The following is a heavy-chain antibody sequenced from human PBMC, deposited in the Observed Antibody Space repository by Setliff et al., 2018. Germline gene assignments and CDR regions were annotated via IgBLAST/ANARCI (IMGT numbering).Heavy chain of an antibody. CDR1: GFTFSSYS. V-gene: IGHV3-21*01. J-gene: IGHJ4*02. D-gene: IGHD3-10*01. Sequence: GGSLRLSCAASGFTFSSYSMNWVRQAPGKGLEWVSSISSSSSYIYYADSVKGRFTISRDNAKNSLYLQMSSLRAEDTAVYYCARDKVPWRWFGESSLGYWGQGTLVTVSS. CDR2: ISSSSSYI. CDR3: ARDKVPWRWFGESSLGY.